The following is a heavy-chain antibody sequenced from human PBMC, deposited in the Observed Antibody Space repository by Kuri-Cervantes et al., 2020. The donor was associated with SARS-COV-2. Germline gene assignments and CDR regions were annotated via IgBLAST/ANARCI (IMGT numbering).Heavy chain of an antibody. CDR1: GFTFSSYA. D-gene: IGHD6-13*01. CDR3: SRDQVSAAGTANY. Sequence: GESLKISCAASGFTFSSYAMHWVRQAPGKGLEWVAVISYDGSNKYYADSVKGRFTISRDNSKNTLYLQMNSLRAEDTAVYYCSRDQVSAAGTANYWGQGALVTVSS. CDR2: ISYDGSNK. J-gene: IGHJ4*02. V-gene: IGHV3-30-3*01.